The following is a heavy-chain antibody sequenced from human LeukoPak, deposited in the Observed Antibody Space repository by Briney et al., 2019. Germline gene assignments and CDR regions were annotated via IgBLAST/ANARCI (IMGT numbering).Heavy chain of an antibody. CDR1: GGSISSSNW. CDR3: ARVVRAVAGTYYFDY. D-gene: IGHD6-19*01. J-gene: IGHJ4*02. Sequence: SETLSLTCAVSGGSISSSNWWSWVRQPPGKGLEWIGEIYHSGSTNYNPSLKSRVTISVDKSKNQFSPKLSSVTAADTAVYYCARVVRAVAGTYYFDYWSQGTLVTVSS. CDR2: IYHSGST. V-gene: IGHV4-4*02.